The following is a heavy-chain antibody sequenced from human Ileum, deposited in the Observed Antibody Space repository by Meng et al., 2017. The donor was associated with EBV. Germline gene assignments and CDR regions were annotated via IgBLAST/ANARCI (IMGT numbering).Heavy chain of an antibody. CDR3: ARGQKGYFDL. V-gene: IGHV4-30-4*01. J-gene: IGHJ2*01. Sequence: QVQLQESGPELVKPSQTLSLTCTGSGGSISSSNYYWSWIRQPPGKGLEWSGHIYNSGSTYYNPSLKSRITISVDTSKNQFSLKLSSVTAADTAVYYCARGQKGYFDLWGRGTLVTVSS. CDR1: GGSISSSNYY. CDR2: IYNSGST.